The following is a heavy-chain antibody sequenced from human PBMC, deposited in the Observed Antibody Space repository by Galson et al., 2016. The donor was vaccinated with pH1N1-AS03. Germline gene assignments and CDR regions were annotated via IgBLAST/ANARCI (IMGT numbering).Heavy chain of an antibody. CDR2: MNQGGSER. D-gene: IGHD1-26*01. Sequence: SLRLSCAASGFTFSTYWMSWVRQAPGKGLEWVASMNQGGSERYYVDSVKGRFTISRDNAKNSLYLQMNSLRPEDTALYYCARPPPYSGSLYYFDSWGQGALVTVSS. CDR3: ARPPPYSGSLYYFDS. J-gene: IGHJ4*02. CDR1: GFTFSTYW. V-gene: IGHV3-7*01.